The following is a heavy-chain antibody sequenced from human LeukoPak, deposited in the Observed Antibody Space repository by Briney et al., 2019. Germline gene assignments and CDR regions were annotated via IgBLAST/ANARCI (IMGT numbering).Heavy chain of an antibody. CDR1: GYTFTGYY. CDR2: INPNSGGT. V-gene: IGHV1-2*02. J-gene: IGHJ4*02. D-gene: IGHD2-2*01. CDR3: ARDLGEIMIRDIVVVPAAMRGGLFWYFDY. Sequence: ASVKVSCKASGYTFTGYYMHWVRQAPGQGLEWMGWINPNSGGTNYAQKFQGRVTMTRDTSISTAYMELSRLRSDDTAVYYCARDLGEIMIRDIVVVPAAMRGGLFWYFDYWGQGTLVTVSS.